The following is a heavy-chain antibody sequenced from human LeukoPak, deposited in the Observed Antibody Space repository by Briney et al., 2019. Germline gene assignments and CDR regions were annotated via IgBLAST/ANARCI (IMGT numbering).Heavy chain of an antibody. CDR1: GDSIRGNYY. V-gene: IGHV4-61*02. J-gene: IGHJ4*02. Sequence: KSSETLSLTCTVSGDSIRGNYYWNWIRQPAGQGLEWIGRVFTSGNTNYNPSLESRVTISLDTSKDRFSLKLSSVTAADTAFYYCARESATSGSSDWGQGTLVTVSS. D-gene: IGHD3-10*01. CDR3: ARESATSGSSD. CDR2: VFTSGNT.